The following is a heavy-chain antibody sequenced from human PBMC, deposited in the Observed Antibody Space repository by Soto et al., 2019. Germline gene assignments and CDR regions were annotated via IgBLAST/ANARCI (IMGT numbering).Heavy chain of an antibody. V-gene: IGHV3-23*01. CDR1: GFSFSSYA. J-gene: IGHJ6*02. D-gene: IGHD6-13*01. CDR3: AKVTKRAAAGRYEYYKYGMDV. Sequence: EVQLLESGGGLVQPGGSLRLSCAASGFSFSSYAISWVRQAPGKGLEWVSSIGGRGGSTYYADSVKGRFTISRDNSKNTLFLQMNGLRAEDTAVYYCAKVTKRAAAGRYEYYKYGMDVWGQGTTVTVSS. CDR2: IGGRGGST.